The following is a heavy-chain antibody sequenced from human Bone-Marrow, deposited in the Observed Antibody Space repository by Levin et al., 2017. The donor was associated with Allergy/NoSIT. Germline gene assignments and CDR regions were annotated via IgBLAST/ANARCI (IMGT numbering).Heavy chain of an antibody. CDR2: IWWNDDK. D-gene: IGHD2-15*01. Sequence: QTLSLTCSFSGFSLTTSGVGVDWIRQPPGKALEWIARIWWNDDKRYSPSLKSRLTITKDTSKNQVVLTMTKMDPADTATYYCAHRQRVNWVEDYGMDVWGQGTTVTVSS. CDR1: GFSLTTSGVG. V-gene: IGHV2-5*01. J-gene: IGHJ6*02. CDR3: AHRQRVNWVEDYGMDV.